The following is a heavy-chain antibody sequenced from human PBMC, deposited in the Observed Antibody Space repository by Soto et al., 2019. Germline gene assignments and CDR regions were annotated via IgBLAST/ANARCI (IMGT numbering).Heavy chain of an antibody. Sequence: EVQLLESGGGLVQPGGSLSLSFAASGFTFSSNAMSWVRQPPGKGREWVSAISGSGGSTYYADSVKGRFTISRDNSKNTLYLQMNSLRAEDTAVYYCAKIQVGSSGFCFDYWGQGTLVTVSS. CDR1: GFTFSSNA. V-gene: IGHV3-23*01. CDR2: ISGSGGST. D-gene: IGHD6-13*01. J-gene: IGHJ4*02. CDR3: AKIQVGSSGFCFDY.